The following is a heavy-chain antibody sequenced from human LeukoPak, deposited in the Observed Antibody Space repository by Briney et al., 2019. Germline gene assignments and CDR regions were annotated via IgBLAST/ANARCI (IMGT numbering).Heavy chain of an antibody. Sequence: GGSLRLSCAASGFSFSNHVMYWVRQAPGKGLEYVSSISSDGGSTSYAISVKGRFTISRDNSKNTLYLQMGSLRTDDMAVYHCARGGGSSWFTSYYYGLDVWGRGTTVTVSS. J-gene: IGHJ6*02. CDR3: ARGGGSSWFTSYYYGLDV. D-gene: IGHD6-13*01. CDR1: GFSFSNHV. CDR2: ISSDGGST. V-gene: IGHV3-64*01.